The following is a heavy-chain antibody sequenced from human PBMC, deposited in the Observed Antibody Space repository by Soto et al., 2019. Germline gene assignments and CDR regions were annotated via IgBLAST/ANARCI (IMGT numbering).Heavy chain of an antibody. J-gene: IGHJ5*02. Sequence: ASVKVSCKASGYTFTSYGISWVRQAPGQGLEWMGWISAYNGNTNYAQKLQGRVTMTTDTSTSTAYMELRSLRSDDTAVYYCARDSGYDWVSWFDPWGQGTLVTVSS. V-gene: IGHV1-18*01. CDR3: ARDSGYDWVSWFDP. D-gene: IGHD5-12*01. CDR1: GYTFTSYG. CDR2: ISAYNGNT.